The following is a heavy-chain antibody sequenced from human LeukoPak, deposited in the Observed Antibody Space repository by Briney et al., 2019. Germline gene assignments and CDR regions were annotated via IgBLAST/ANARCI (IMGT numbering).Heavy chain of an antibody. CDR2: VSTSGIST. Sequence: GGSLRLSCAASGFTFSDFSMNWVRQAPGKGLEWVSTVSTSGISTYYADSVKGRFTISRDYSKNTVYLQMNSLRAEDTAVYYCAKRGGNFDSGNFDYWGQGTLVTVSS. J-gene: IGHJ4*02. D-gene: IGHD3-10*01. CDR3: AKRGGNFDSGNFDY. CDR1: GFTFSDFS. V-gene: IGHV3-23*01.